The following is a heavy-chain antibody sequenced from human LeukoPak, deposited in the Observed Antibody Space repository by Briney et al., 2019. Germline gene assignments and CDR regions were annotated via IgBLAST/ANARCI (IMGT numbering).Heavy chain of an antibody. CDR2: IYYSGST. CDR3: ARYYYDSSGHHPSFDC. V-gene: IGHV4-31*03. Sequence: PSETLSLTCTVSGGSISSGGYYWSWIRQHPGKGLEWIGYIYYSGSTYYNPSLKSRVTISVDTSKNQFSLKLSSVTAADTAVYYCARYYYDSSGHHPSFDCWGQGTLVTVSS. J-gene: IGHJ4*02. CDR1: GGSISSGGYY. D-gene: IGHD3-22*01.